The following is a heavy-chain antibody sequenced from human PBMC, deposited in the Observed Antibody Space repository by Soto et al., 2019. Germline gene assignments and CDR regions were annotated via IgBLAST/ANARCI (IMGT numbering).Heavy chain of an antibody. V-gene: IGHV3-30*18. CDR2: ISHDGSHK. J-gene: IGHJ6*02. D-gene: IGHD2-15*01. CDR3: AKDFLRGDCSGGTCLGMDV. Sequence: GGSLRLSCAASGFTFSRNIMHWVRQAPGKGLEWVAVISHDGSHKYYEDSVKGRFTISGDNSKNTLYLQMNSLRAEDTAVYYCAKDFLRGDCSGGTCLGMDVWGQGTTVTVSS. CDR1: GFTFSRNI.